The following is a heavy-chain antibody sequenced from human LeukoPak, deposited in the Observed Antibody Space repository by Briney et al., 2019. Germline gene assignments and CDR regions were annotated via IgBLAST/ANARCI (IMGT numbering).Heavy chain of an antibody. CDR3: ARRKHSSGWSPNEYYFDD. Sequence: GGSLRLSCTASGFTFSSHWMSWLRQAPGKGLAWVAHIKQDSSDIKFVESLKGRFTVSRDNAKNSLYLQMNSLRAEDTAVYGCARRKHSSGWSPNEYYFDDWAHVTLVTV. V-gene: IGHV3-7*03. D-gene: IGHD6-13*01. CDR2: IKQDSSDI. J-gene: IGHJ4*01. CDR1: GFTFSSHW.